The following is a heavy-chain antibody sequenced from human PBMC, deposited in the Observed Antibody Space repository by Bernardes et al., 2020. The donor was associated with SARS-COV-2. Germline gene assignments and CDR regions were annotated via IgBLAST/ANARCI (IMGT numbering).Heavy chain of an antibody. CDR3: ARDSRNYAMGFDA. CDR2: IYYSGTT. V-gene: IGHV4-31*02. Sequence: LRLSCAASGFTFSSYWMSWVRQRPGKGLEWIGYIYYSGTTNYNPSLQSRVTISLDTSKNRFSLTLTSVTAADTAVYYCARDSRNYAMGFDAWGQGTPVTVSS. J-gene: IGHJ4*02. CDR1: GFTFSSYW. D-gene: IGHD1-7*01.